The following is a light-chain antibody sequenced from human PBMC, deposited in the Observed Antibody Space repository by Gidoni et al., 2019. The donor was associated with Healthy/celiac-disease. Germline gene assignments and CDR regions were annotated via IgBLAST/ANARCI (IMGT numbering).Light chain of an antibody. CDR1: SSNIGAGYD. CDR3: QSYDSSLSGSPVV. Sequence: QSVLTQPPSVSGAPGQRVTFSCTGSSSNIGAGYDVHWYQQLPGTAPKLLIYGNSNRPSGVPDRFSGSKSGTSASLAITGLQAEDEADYYCQSYDSSLSGSPVVFGGGTKLTVL. V-gene: IGLV1-40*01. CDR2: GNS. J-gene: IGLJ2*01.